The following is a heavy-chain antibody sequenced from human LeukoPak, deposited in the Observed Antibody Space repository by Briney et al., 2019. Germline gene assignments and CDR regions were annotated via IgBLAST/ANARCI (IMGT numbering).Heavy chain of an antibody. D-gene: IGHD1-1*01. CDR2: ISYDGSNK. CDR3: AKDLSNWNDVTTPDY. CDR1: GFTFSSYG. J-gene: IGHJ4*02. V-gene: IGHV3-30*18. Sequence: GGSLRLSCAASGFTFSSYGMHWVRQATGKGLEWVAFISYDGSNKYYPDSVKGRLTISRDNSKNTLYLKMNSLRAEDAAVYYCAKDLSNWNDVTTPDYWGQGTLVTVSS.